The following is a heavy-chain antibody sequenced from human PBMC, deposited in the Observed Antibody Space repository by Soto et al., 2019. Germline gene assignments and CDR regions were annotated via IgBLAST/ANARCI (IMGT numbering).Heavy chain of an antibody. J-gene: IGHJ6*02. Sequence: QVQLLQSGAEVKKPGASVKVSCKASGYRFTTYGITWVRLAPGQGLAWLGGISTYNGNTDYAQNLQDRVTMTTETSTSTAYMEVTSLTSVDTAVYYCARGLGTNGLDVWGQGTTVTVSS. D-gene: IGHD7-27*01. CDR2: ISTYNGNT. CDR3: ARGLGTNGLDV. V-gene: IGHV1-18*04. CDR1: GYRFTTYG.